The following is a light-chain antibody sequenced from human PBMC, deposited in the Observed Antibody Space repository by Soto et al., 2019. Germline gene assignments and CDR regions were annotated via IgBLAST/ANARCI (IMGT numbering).Light chain of an antibody. CDR2: GAS. V-gene: IGKV3-20*01. CDR3: QQYGT. J-gene: IGKJ3*01. Sequence: EIVLTQSPGTLSLSPGERATLSCRASQSVSSSYLAWYQQKPGQAPRLLIYGASSRATGIPDRFSGSGSGTDFTLTISRLEPEEFAVYYCQQYGTFGPGTKVDIK. CDR1: QSVSSSY.